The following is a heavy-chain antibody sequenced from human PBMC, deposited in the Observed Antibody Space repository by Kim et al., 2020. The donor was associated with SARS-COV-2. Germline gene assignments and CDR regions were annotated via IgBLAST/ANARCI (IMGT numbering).Heavy chain of an antibody. CDR3: AKGIYYGSGRGCMCMDV. J-gene: IGHJ6*02. D-gene: IGHD3-10*01. CDR1: GFTFSSYA. CDR2: ISGSGGST. Sequence: GGSLRLSCAASGFTFSSYAMSWVRQAPGKGLEWVSAISGSGGSTYYADSVKGRFTISRDNSKNTLYLQMNSLRAEDTAVYYCAKGIYYGSGRGCMCMDVWGQGTTVTVSS. V-gene: IGHV3-23*01.